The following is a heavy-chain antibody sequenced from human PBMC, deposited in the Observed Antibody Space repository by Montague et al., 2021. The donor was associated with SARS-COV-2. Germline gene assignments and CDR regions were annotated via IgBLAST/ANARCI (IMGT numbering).Heavy chain of an antibody. CDR1: GGSISSSSYY. J-gene: IGHJ4*02. D-gene: IGHD3-10*01. V-gene: IGHV4-39*01. Sequence: SETLSLTCTVSGGSISSSSYYWGWIRQPPGKGLEWIGSIYYSGSTYYNPSLKSRVTISVDTSKNQFSLKLISVTAADTAVYYCARREDYYGSGSYPNWGQGTLVTVSS. CDR2: IYYSGST. CDR3: ARREDYYGSGSYPN.